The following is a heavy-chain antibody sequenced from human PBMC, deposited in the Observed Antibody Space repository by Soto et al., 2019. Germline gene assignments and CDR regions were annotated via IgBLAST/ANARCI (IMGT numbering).Heavy chain of an antibody. CDR3: AREPRQQMTGSVWFDP. CDR1: GFAFRDDD. J-gene: IGHJ5*02. CDR2: SSSSGSTI. D-gene: IGHD6-13*01. V-gene: IGHV3-11*01. Sequence: KPAGSLRLCCAASGFAFRDDDMSCILQAPGQGLEWVSYSSSSGSTICYADSMKGRFTISRDNAKNTLCWQMNSLRAEDTAVYYCAREPRQQMTGSVWFDPWGQGTLVTVSA.